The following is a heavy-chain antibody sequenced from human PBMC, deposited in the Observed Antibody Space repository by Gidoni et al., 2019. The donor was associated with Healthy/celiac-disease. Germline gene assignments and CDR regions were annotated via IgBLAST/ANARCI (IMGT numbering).Heavy chain of an antibody. CDR2: IYYSGST. CDR3: ARGDGGYGPFDY. J-gene: IGHJ4*02. D-gene: IGHD5-12*01. V-gene: IGHV4-59*01. Sequence: GLEWIGYIYYSGSTNYNPSLKSRVTISVDTSKNQFSLKLSSVTAADTAVYYCARGDGGYGPFDYWGQGTLVTVSS.